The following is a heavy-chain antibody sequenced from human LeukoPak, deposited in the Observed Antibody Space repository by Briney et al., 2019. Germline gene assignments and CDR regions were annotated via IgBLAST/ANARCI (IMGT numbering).Heavy chain of an antibody. CDR3: AKDLSGAADAIFDY. J-gene: IGHJ4*02. CDR2: ISWNSGSI. CDR1: GFTFDDYA. Sequence: PGGSLRLSRAASGFTFDDYAMHWVRQAPGKGLEWVSGISWNSGSIGYADSVKGRFTISRDNAKNSLYLQMNSLRAEDTALYYCAKDLSGAADAIFDYWGQGTLVTVSS. D-gene: IGHD6-19*01. V-gene: IGHV3-9*01.